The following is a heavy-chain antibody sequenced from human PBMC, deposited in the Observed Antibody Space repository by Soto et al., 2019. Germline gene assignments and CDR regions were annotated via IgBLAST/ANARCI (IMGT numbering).Heavy chain of an antibody. J-gene: IGHJ4*02. CDR2: IDPSDSYT. V-gene: IGHV5-10-1*01. D-gene: IGHD3-22*01. Sequence: PGESLKISCMGSGYSFTSYWISWVRQMPGKGLEWMGRIDPSDSYTYYSPSFRGHVTISVTKSITTVFLQWSSLRASDTAMYYCARQIYDSDTGPNFQYYFDSWGQGTPVTVSS. CDR3: ARQIYDSDTGPNFQYYFDS. CDR1: GYSFTSYW.